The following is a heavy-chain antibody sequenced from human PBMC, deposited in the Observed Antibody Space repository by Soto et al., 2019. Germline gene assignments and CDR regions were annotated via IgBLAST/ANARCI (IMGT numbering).Heavy chain of an antibody. Sequence: EVQLVESGGGLVQPGGSLRLSCAASGFTFSSYSMNWVRQAPGKGLEWVSSISSSRGYTSYADSVKGRFTISRDNAKTSLYLQIDSLRAEDTAVYYCARGRSLNTNMDYWGQGALVTVSS. J-gene: IGHJ4*02. V-gene: IGHV3-21*01. CDR1: GFTFSSYS. CDR3: ARGRSLNTNMDY. D-gene: IGHD2-15*01. CDR2: ISSSRGYT.